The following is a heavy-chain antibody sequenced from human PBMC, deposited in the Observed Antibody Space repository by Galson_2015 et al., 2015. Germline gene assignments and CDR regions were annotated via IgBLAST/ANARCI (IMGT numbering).Heavy chain of an antibody. CDR2: ISASGDNT. J-gene: IGHJ4*01. CDR1: GFTFSNYA. D-gene: IGHD3-10*01. V-gene: IGHV3-23*01. Sequence: SLRLSCAASGFTFSNYAMNWVRQAPGKGLEWVSSISASGDNTYYADSVKGRFTISRDNSENTVSLQMNSLRAEDTALYYCVKDPYGVGTHDGGYWGQGTLVTVSS. CDR3: VKDPYGVGTHDGGY.